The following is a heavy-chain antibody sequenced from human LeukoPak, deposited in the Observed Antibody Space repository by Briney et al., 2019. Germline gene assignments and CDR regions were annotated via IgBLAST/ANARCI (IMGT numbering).Heavy chain of an antibody. D-gene: IGHD3-10*01. CDR2: IYPGDSDT. J-gene: IGHJ5*02. CDR3: AGRSTPYYYGSGSYDSNWFDP. Sequence: GESLKISCKGSGYSFTSYWIGWVRQMPGKGLEWMGIIYPGDSDTRYSPSFQGQVTISADKSISTAYLQWSSLKASDTAMYYCAGRSTPYYYGSGSYDSNWFDPWGQGTLVTVSS. V-gene: IGHV5-51*01. CDR1: GYSFTSYW.